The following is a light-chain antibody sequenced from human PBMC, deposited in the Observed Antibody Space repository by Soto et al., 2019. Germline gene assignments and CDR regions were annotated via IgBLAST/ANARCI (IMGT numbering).Light chain of an antibody. V-gene: IGKV1-5*01. CDR2: DAS. CDR1: QSISSW. J-gene: IGKJ1*01. CDR3: QQDNSYPWT. Sequence: IQMTQSPSTLSASVGDGVTIACRASQSISSWLAWYQQKPGKAPQLLIYDASSLQSGVPSRFSGSGSGTEFTLTISSLQPDDFASYYCQQDNSYPWTFGQGTKVEI.